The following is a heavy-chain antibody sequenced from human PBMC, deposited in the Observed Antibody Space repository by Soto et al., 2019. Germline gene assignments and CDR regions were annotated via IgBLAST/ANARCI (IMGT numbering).Heavy chain of an antibody. D-gene: IGHD5-12*01. CDR1: GFTFSSYS. J-gene: IGHJ6*02. Sequence: GGALRLSCAASGFTFSSYSMNWVRQAPGKGLEWVSSIISSSSYIYYADSVKVRFNISRHNSKNSLYLQMNSLRDEDTAVYYCASDRYSGYHDYSYYYYYGMDVWGQGTTVTVSS. V-gene: IGHV3-21*01. CDR2: IISSSSYI. CDR3: ASDRYSGYHDYSYYYYYGMDV.